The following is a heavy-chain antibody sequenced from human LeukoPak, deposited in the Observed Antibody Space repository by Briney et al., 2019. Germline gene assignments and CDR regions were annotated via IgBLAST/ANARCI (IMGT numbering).Heavy chain of an antibody. D-gene: IGHD1-26*01. CDR3: AKARAGGGSYYGDAFDI. Sequence: GGSLRLSCAASGFTFDDYAMHWVRQAPGKGLEWVSGISWNSGSIGYADSVKGRFTISRDNAKNSLYLQMNSLRAEDTALYYCAKARAGGGSYYGDAFDIWGQGTMVTVSS. J-gene: IGHJ3*02. V-gene: IGHV3-9*01. CDR1: GFTFDDYA. CDR2: ISWNSGSI.